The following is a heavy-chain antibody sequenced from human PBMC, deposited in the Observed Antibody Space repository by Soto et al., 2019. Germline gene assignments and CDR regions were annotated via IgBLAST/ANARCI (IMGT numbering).Heavy chain of an antibody. J-gene: IGHJ6*02. CDR1: GFTFSSYS. CDR3: ARDSGPKAAAGKYYYYAMDV. CDR2: ISSSSSYI. D-gene: IGHD6-13*01. V-gene: IGHV3-21*01. Sequence: GGSLRLSSAASGFTFSSYSMNGVRQAPGMGLEWVSSISSSSSYIYYADYVKGRFTISRDNAKNSLYLQMNSLRAEDTAVYYCARDSGPKAAAGKYYYYAMDVWGQGTTVTVSS.